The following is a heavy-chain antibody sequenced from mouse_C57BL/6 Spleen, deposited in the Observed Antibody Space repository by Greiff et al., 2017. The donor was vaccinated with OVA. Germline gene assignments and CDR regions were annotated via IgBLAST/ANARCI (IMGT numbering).Heavy chain of an antibody. CDR2: ISNGGGST. D-gene: IGHD1-1*01. J-gene: IGHJ1*03. CDR3: ASLYYGSSYEYFDV. V-gene: IGHV5-12*01. Sequence: EVQRVESGGGLVQPGGSLKLSCAASGFTFSDYYMYWVRQTPEKRLEWVAYISNGGGSTYYPDTVKGRFTISRDNAKNTLYLQMSRLKSEDTAMYYCASLYYGSSYEYFDVWGTGTTVTVSS. CDR1: GFTFSDYY.